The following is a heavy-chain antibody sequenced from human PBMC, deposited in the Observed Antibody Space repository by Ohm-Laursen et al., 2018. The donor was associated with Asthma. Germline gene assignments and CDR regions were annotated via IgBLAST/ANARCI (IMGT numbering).Heavy chain of an antibody. CDR2: ISSSSSTI. J-gene: IGHJ5*02. CDR1: GFTFSSYS. V-gene: IGHV3-48*02. CDR3: AKDGGVGTGAALLHNWFDA. D-gene: IGHD1-1*01. Sequence: SLRLSCAAFGFTFSSYSMNWVRQAPGKGLERVSYISSSSSTIYYADSVKGRFTISRDNAKNSLYLQMNSLRDEDTAVYYCAKDGGVGTGAALLHNWFDAWGQGTLVTVSS.